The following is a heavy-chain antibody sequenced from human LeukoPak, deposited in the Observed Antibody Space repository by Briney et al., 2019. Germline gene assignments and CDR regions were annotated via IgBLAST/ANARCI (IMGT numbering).Heavy chain of an antibody. V-gene: IGHV4-4*07. Sequence: SETLSLTCTVSGGSISSYYWSWIRQPAGKGLEWIGRIYTSGSTNYNPSLKSRVTMSVDTSKNQFSLKLSSVTAADTAVYYCAREKIGYYYDSSGYYCVGTRKYDYWGQGTLVTVSS. CDR3: AREKIGYYYDSSGYYCVGTRKYDY. J-gene: IGHJ4*02. D-gene: IGHD3-22*01. CDR2: IYTSGST. CDR1: GGSISSYY.